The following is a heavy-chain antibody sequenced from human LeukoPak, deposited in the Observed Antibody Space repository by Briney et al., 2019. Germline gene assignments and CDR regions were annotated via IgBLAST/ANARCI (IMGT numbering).Heavy chain of an antibody. CDR3: ARVNGDYSPDY. J-gene: IGHJ4*02. Sequence: PSETLSLTCAVYGGSSSGYYWSWIRQPPGKGLEWIGEINHSGSTNYNPSLKSRVTISVDTSKNQFSLKLSSVTAADTAVYYCARVNGDYSPDYWGQGTLVTVSS. CDR2: INHSGST. D-gene: IGHD4-17*01. CDR1: GGSSSGYY. V-gene: IGHV4-34*01.